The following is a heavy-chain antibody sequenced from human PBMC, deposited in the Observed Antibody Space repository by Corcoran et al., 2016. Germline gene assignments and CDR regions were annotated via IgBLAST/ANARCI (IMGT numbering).Heavy chain of an antibody. Sequence: QVQLQESGPGLVKPSETLSLTCTVSGGSVSSGSYYWSWIRQPPGKGLEWIGYIYYSGSTNYNPSLKSRVTISVDTSKNQFSLKLSSVTAADTAVDYCAREVAPSGMDVWGQGTTVTVSS. CDR1: GGSVSSGSYY. D-gene: IGHD5-12*01. CDR2: IYYSGST. CDR3: AREVAPSGMDV. V-gene: IGHV4-61*01. J-gene: IGHJ6*02.